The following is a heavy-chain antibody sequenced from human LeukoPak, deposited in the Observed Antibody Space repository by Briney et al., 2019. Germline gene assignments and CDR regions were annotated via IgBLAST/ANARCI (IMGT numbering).Heavy chain of an antibody. CDR2: IYHSGST. D-gene: IGHD6-13*01. V-gene: IGHV4-4*02. CDR1: GGSISSSNW. CDR3: ARRRQLARDPFDY. J-gene: IGHJ4*02. Sequence: PSETLSLTCAVSGGSISSSNWWSWVRQPPGKGLEWIGEIYHSGSTNYNPSLKSRVTISVDKSKNQFSLKLNSVTAADTAVYYCARRRQLARDPFDYWGQGTLVTVSS.